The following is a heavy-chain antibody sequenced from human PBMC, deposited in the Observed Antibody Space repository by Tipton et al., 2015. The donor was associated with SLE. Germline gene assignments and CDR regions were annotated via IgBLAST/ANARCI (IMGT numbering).Heavy chain of an antibody. J-gene: IGHJ3*02. V-gene: IGHV4-59*01. CDR3: ARALWVVTDSAGDPAGVRFRAFDM. D-gene: IGHD2-8*01. CDR1: DGSITNYY. CDR2: IYYSGST. Sequence: TLSLTCTVSDGSITNYYWSWIRQPPGKGLEWIGSIYYSGSTNYNPSLKSRVTMSMDTSNNQFSLKLRSVTAADTAVYFCARALWVVTDSAGDPAGVRFRAFDMWGQGTMVTVSS.